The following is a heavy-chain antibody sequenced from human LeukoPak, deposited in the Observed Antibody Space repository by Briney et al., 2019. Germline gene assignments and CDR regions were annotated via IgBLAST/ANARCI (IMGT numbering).Heavy chain of an antibody. V-gene: IGHV4-4*02. CDR1: GGSISSSNW. J-gene: IGHJ5*02. CDR2: IYHSGST. D-gene: IGHD4-23*01. CDR3: ASFLRWATQNWFDP. Sequence: PSETLSLTCAVSGGSISSSNWWSWVRQPPGKGLEWIGEIYHSGSTNYNPSLKSRVTISVDKSKNQFSLKLSSVTAADTAVYYCASFLRWATQNWFDPWGQGTLVTVSS.